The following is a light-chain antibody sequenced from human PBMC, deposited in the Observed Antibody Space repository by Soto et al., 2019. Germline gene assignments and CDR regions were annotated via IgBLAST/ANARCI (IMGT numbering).Light chain of an antibody. CDR1: QNIINY. CDR2: AAS. CDR3: HQHNSNTHFT. V-gene: IGKV1-17*01. Sequence: DIQITQTPTSLSASVRDRVAITCRASQNIINYLNWYQQKTGRAPKILIYAASNLQSGVPSRLSGSGSGTEFTLTISIRQPEDFATSYYHQHNSNTHFTFGQGTRLEIK. J-gene: IGKJ5*01.